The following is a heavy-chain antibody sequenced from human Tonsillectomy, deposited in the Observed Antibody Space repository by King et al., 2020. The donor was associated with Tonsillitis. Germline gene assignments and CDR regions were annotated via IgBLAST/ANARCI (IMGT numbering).Heavy chain of an antibody. CDR3: ARDRGSRITIFGGYYFDY. D-gene: IGHD3-3*01. Sequence: VQLVESGGGLVKPGGSLRLSCAASGFTFSDYYMSWIRQAPGKGLEWVSYISSSSSYTNYADSVKGRFIISRDNAKNSLYLQMNSLRAEDTAGYHCARDRGSRITIFGGYYFDYWGQGTLVTVSS. V-gene: IGHV3-11*05. CDR2: ISSSSSYT. CDR1: GFTFSDYY. J-gene: IGHJ4*02.